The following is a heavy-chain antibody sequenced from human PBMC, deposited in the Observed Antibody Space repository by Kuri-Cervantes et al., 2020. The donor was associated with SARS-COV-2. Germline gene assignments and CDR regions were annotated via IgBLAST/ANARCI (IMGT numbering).Heavy chain of an antibody. CDR2: IIPILGIA. CDR3: ARGTSGGYYYGMDV. J-gene: IGHJ6*02. CDR1: GGTFSSYA. D-gene: IGHD6-25*01. Sequence: SVKVSCKASGGTFSSYAISWVRQAPGQGLEWMGGIIPILGIANYAQKFQGRVTITADKSTSTAYMDLSSLRSEDTAVYYCARGTSGGYYYGMDVWGQGTTVTVSS. V-gene: IGHV1-69*10.